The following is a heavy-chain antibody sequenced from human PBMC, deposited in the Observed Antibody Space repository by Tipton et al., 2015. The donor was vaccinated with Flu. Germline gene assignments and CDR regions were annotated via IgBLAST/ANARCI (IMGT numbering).Heavy chain of an antibody. CDR3: ARHSLGEILTGAFDY. V-gene: IGHV4-59*08. CDR2: ISYTGNT. D-gene: IGHD3-9*01. CDR1: GGSISPYF. Sequence: GLVKPSETVSLTCIVSGGSISPYFWSWIRQPPGKGLEWIGYISYTGNTYYSPSLRSRLTISVDTSKNQFSLKLSSVTAADTAVYYCARHSLGEILTGAFDYWGQGTLVTVSS. J-gene: IGHJ4*02.